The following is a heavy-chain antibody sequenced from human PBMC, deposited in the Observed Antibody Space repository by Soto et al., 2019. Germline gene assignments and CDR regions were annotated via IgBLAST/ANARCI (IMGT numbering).Heavy chain of an antibody. J-gene: IGHJ4*02. CDR2: IYSSGST. Sequence: QLQLQESGPGLVKPSETLSLTCTVSGGSISSSSYYWGWIRQPPGKGLEWIGSIYSSGSTYYNPSLQSRVTISVDTSKNQFSLRLNSVTAADTAVYYCASPQGAVAVAGAFDYWGQGTLITVSS. CDR3: ASPQGAVAVAGAFDY. CDR1: GGSISSSSYY. D-gene: IGHD6-19*01. V-gene: IGHV4-39*01.